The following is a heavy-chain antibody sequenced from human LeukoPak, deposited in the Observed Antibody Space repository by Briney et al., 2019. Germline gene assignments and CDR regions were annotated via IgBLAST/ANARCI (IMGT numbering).Heavy chain of an antibody. Sequence: GGSLRLSCAASGFTFSSYWMSWVRQAPGKGLEWVANIKQDGSEKYYVDSVKGRFTISRDNAKNSLYLQMNSLRAEDTAVYYCARDRGRYFDWLLFYYLDYWGQGTLVTVSS. CDR1: GFTFSSYW. CDR3: ARDRGRYFDWLLFYYLDY. CDR2: IKQDGSEK. J-gene: IGHJ4*02. V-gene: IGHV3-7*01. D-gene: IGHD3-9*01.